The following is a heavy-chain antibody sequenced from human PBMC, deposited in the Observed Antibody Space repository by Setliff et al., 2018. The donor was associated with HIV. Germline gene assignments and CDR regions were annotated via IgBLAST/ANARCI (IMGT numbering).Heavy chain of an antibody. CDR2: MNPNSGNT. V-gene: IGHV1-8*02. J-gene: IGHJ3*01. D-gene: IGHD3-22*01. Sequence: GASVKVSCKASGYTFTSYDINWVRQATGQGLEWMGWMNPNSGNTGYAQKFQGRLTMTRNTSISTAYMELSSLRSEDTAVYFCARGGGGYYYIGAFDLWGQGTVVTVSS. CDR3: ARGGGGYYYIGAFDL. CDR1: GYTFTSYD.